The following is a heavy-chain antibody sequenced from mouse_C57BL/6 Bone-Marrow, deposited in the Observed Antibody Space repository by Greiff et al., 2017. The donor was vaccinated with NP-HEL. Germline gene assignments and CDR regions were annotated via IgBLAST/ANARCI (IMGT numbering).Heavy chain of an antibody. CDR3: ARPFYGSSSYYFDD. D-gene: IGHD1-1*01. J-gene: IGHJ2*01. CDR1: GYTFTSYG. V-gene: IGHV1-81*01. Sequence: QVQLQQSGAELARPGASVKLSCKASGYTFTSYGISWVKQRTGQGLEWIGEIYPRSGNTYYNEKSKGKATLTADKSSSPAYMELRSLTSEDSAVYFCARPFYGSSSYYFDDWGQGTTLTVSS. CDR2: IYPRSGNT.